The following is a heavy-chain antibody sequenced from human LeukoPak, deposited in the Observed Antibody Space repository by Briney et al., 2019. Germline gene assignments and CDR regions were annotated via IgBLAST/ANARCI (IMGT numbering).Heavy chain of an antibody. CDR1: GYTFTSYG. Sequence: ASVKVSCKASGYTFTSYGISWVRQAPGQGLEWMGWISAYNGNTNYAQKLQGRVTMTTDTSTSTAYMELRSLRSDDTAVYYCTSLILTGEEVYFDYWGQGTLVTVSS. V-gene: IGHV1-18*01. J-gene: IGHJ4*02. D-gene: IGHD3-9*01. CDR2: ISAYNGNT. CDR3: TSLILTGEEVYFDY.